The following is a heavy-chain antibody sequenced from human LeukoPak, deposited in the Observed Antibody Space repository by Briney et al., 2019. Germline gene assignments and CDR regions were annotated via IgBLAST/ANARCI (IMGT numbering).Heavy chain of an antibody. CDR2: IKQDGSEK. V-gene: IGHV3-7*01. CDR3: ARERQNKDFWSGGDY. Sequence: PGGSLRLSCAASGFTFRTYWMSWVRQAPGKGLEWVANIKQDGSEKYYVDSVKGRFTISRDNAKSSLYLQMNTLRPEDTAVYYCARERQNKDFWSGGDYWGQGTLVTVSS. J-gene: IGHJ4*02. D-gene: IGHD3-3*01. CDR1: GFTFRTYW.